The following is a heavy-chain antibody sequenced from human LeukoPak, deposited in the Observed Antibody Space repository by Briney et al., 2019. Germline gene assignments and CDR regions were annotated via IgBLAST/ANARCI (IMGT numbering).Heavy chain of an antibody. V-gene: IGHV1-18*01. CDR2: ISAHNGNT. Sequence: ASVKVSCKASGYTFTSYGLSWVRQAPGQGLEWMGWISAHNGNTNYAQKVQGRVAMTTDTSTSTAYMELRSLRSDDTAVYYCAREVTGNARYYFEYWGQGTLVIVAS. CDR3: AREVTGNARYYFEY. CDR1: GYTFTSYG. D-gene: IGHD1-20*01. J-gene: IGHJ4*02.